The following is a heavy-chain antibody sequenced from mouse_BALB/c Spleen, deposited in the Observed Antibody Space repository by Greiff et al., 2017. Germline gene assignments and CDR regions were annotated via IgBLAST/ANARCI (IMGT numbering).Heavy chain of an antibody. CDR3: TRSNWDDMDY. CDR2: INPSNGGT. CDR1: GYTFTSYY. D-gene: IGHD4-1*01. J-gene: IGHJ4*01. Sequence: QVQLQQSGAELVKPGASVKLSCKASGYTFTSYYMYWVKQRPGQGLEWIGEINPSNGGTNFNEKFKSKATLTVDKSSSTAYMQLSSLTSEDSAVYYCTRSNWDDMDYWGQGTSVTVSS. V-gene: IGHV1S81*02.